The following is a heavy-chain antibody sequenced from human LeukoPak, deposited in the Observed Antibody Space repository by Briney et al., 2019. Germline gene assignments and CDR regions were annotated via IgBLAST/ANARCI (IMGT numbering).Heavy chain of an antibody. Sequence: SETLSLTCTVSGGSISSGDYYWSWIRQPPGKGLEWIGYIYYSGSTYYNPSLKSRVTISVDTSKNQFSLKLSSVTAADTAVYYCARGTGYSSSWYYFDYWGQGTLVTVSS. CDR3: ARGTGYSSSWYYFDY. J-gene: IGHJ4*02. CDR2: IYYSGST. CDR1: GGSISSGDYY. V-gene: IGHV4-30-4*08. D-gene: IGHD6-13*01.